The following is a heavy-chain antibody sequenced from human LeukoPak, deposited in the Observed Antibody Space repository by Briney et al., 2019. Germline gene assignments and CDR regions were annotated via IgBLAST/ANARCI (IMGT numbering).Heavy chain of an antibody. J-gene: IGHJ4*02. Sequence: QPGRSLRLSCAASGFTFSTYGMHWVRQAPRKGLEWVAVISYDGRNTYYADSVKGRFTISRDNAKNSLYLQMNSLRAEDTAVYYCARDHSYGYSDYWGQGTLVTVSS. V-gene: IGHV3-30*03. CDR2: ISYDGRNT. D-gene: IGHD5-18*01. CDR3: ARDHSYGYSDY. CDR1: GFTFSTYG.